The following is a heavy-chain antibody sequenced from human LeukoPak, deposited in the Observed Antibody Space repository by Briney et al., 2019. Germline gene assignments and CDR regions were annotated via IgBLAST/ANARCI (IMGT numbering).Heavy chain of an antibody. J-gene: IGHJ4*02. D-gene: IGHD1-26*01. CDR2: IYYSGST. V-gene: IGHV4-59*01. CDR1: GGSISSYY. Sequence: SETLSLTCTVSGGSISSYYWSWIRRPPGKGLEWIGYIYYSGSTNYNPSLKSRVTISVDTSKNQFSLKLSSVTAADTAVYYCARSYSGSYYGYYFDYWGQGTLVTVSS. CDR3: ARSYSGSYYGYYFDY.